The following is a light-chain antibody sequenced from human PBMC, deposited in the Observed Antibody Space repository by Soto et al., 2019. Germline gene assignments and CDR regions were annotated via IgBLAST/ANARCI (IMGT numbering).Light chain of an antibody. CDR1: QGISSY. J-gene: IGKJ1*01. Sequence: IQLTQSPSSLSASVGARVTVTCRASQGISSYLAWYQQKAGKAPKLLIYAASSLQSGVPSRFSGSGSGTDFTLTISSLQPEDFATYYCQQSYSTPRTFGQGTKVDIK. V-gene: IGKV1-39*01. CDR2: AAS. CDR3: QQSYSTPRT.